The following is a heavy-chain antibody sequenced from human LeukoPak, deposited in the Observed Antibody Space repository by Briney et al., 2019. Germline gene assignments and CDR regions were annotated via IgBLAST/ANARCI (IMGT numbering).Heavy chain of an antibody. V-gene: IGHV3-30*02. CDR1: GFSFSSCG. J-gene: IGHJ4*02. CDR3: AKDGQIGY. CDR2: IRYDGTNK. Sequence: GGSLRLSCAACGFSFSSCGMHWVRQAPGKGLEWVAFIRYDGTNKYYADSVKGRFTISRDNSNNTPYLQMNSLRAEDTALYYCAKDGQIGYWGQGTLVTVSS.